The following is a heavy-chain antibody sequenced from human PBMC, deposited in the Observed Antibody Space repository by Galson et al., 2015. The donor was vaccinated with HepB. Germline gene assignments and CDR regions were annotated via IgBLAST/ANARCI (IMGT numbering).Heavy chain of an antibody. Sequence: QSGAEVKKPGESLRISCKGSGYGFTTYWITWVRQMPGKGLEWMGRIDPTDSYADYSPSFQGHVTISADKSISTAYLQWSSLKASDTAMYYCARHGRAGYCSTHSCAPQFWGQGTLVTVSS. D-gene: IGHD2-2*01. CDR1: GYGFTTYW. V-gene: IGHV5-10-1*01. CDR3: ARHGRAGYCSTHSCAPQF. J-gene: IGHJ4*02. CDR2: IDPTDSYA.